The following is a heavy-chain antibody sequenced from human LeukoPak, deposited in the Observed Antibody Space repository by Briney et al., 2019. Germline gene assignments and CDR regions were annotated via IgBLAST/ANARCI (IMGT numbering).Heavy chain of an antibody. Sequence: PSETLSLTCAVYGGSFSGYYWSWIRQPPGKGLEWIGEINHSGGTNYNPSLKSRVTISVDTSKNQFSLKLSSVTAADTAVYYCARESIAARGDFDYWGQGTLVTVSS. CDR1: GGSFSGYY. D-gene: IGHD6-6*01. CDR3: ARESIAARGDFDY. CDR2: INHSGGT. J-gene: IGHJ4*02. V-gene: IGHV4-34*01.